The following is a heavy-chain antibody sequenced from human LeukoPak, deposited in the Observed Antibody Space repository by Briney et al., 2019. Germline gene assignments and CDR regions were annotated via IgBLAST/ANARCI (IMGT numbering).Heavy chain of an antibody. CDR2: INPSGGST. V-gene: IGHV1-46*01. J-gene: IGHJ4*02. Sequence: ASVKVSCKASGGTFSSYAISWVRQAPGQGLEWMGIINPSGGSTSYAQKFQGRVTMTRDMSTSTVYMELSSLRSEDTAVYYCARDLPAAAGYYFDYWGQGTLVTVSS. CDR3: ARDLPAAAGYYFDY. CDR1: GGTFSSYA. D-gene: IGHD6-13*01.